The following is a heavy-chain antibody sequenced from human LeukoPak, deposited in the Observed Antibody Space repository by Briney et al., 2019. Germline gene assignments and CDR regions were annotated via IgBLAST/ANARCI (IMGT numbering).Heavy chain of an antibody. D-gene: IGHD3-22*01. Sequence: PSGTLSLTCAVSGGSISSSNWWSWVRQPPGKGLEWIGEIYHSGSTNYNPSLKSRVTISVDKSKNQFSLKLSSVTAADTAVYYCARVYYYDSSGYYFLDYWGQGTLVTVSS. J-gene: IGHJ4*02. CDR1: GGSISSSNW. V-gene: IGHV4-4*02. CDR3: ARVYYYDSSGYYFLDY. CDR2: IYHSGST.